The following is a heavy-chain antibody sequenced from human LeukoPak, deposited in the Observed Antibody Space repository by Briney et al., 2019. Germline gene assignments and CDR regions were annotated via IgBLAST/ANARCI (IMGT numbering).Heavy chain of an antibody. J-gene: IGHJ4*02. V-gene: IGHV1-2*02. CDR1: GYTFTGYY. CDR2: INPNSGGT. D-gene: IGHD1-26*01. CDR3: ATGRYSGSHLGY. Sequence: ASVKVSCKASGYTFTGYYMHWVRQAPGQGLEWMGWINPNSGGTNYAQKFQGRVTMTEDTSTDTAYMELSSLRSEDTAVYYCATGRYSGSHLGYWGQGTLVTVSS.